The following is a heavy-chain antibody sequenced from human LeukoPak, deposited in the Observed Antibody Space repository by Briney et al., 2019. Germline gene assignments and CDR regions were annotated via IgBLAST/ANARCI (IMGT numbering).Heavy chain of an antibody. CDR1: GYTFTSYD. Sequence: SVKVSCKASGYTFTSYDINWVRQAPGQGLEWMGGIIPIFGTANYAQKFQGRVTITTDESTSTAYMELSSLRSEDTAVYYCARGAEGMDTATFNWFDSWGQGTLVTVSS. CDR3: ARGAEGMDTATFNWFDS. V-gene: IGHV1-69*05. CDR2: IIPIFGTA. D-gene: IGHD5-18*01. J-gene: IGHJ5*01.